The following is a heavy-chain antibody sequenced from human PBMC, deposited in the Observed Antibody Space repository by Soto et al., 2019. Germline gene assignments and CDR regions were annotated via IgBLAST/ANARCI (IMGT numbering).Heavy chain of an antibody. CDR3: ARLGYCSGGSCYSGAFDI. Sequence: GASVKVSCKASGYTFTSYAMHWVRQAPGQRLEWMGWINAGNGNTKYSQKFQGRVTITRDTSASTAYMELSSLRSEDTAVYYCARLGYCSGGSCYSGAFDIWGQGTMVTV. CDR1: GYTFTSYA. CDR2: INAGNGNT. V-gene: IGHV1-3*01. D-gene: IGHD2-15*01. J-gene: IGHJ3*02.